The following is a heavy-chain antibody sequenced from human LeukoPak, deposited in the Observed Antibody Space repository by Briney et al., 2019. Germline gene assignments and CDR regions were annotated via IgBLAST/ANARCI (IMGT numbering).Heavy chain of an antibody. D-gene: IGHD6-13*01. Sequence: ASVKVSCKASGGTFSSYAISWVRQAPGQGLEWMGGIIPIFGTANYAQKFQGRVTITTDESTSTAYMELSSLRSDDTAVYYCARDLHSSSWYSLHYGMDVWGQGTTVTVSS. CDR2: IIPIFGTA. V-gene: IGHV1-69*05. CDR1: GGTFSSYA. J-gene: IGHJ6*02. CDR3: ARDLHSSSWYSLHYGMDV.